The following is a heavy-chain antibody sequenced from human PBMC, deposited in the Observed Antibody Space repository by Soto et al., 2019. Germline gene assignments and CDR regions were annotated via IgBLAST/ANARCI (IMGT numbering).Heavy chain of an antibody. J-gene: IGHJ5*02. Sequence: SETLSLTCTVSGGSISSGGYYWSWIRQYPGKGLEWIGYIYYSGSTYYNPSLKSRVTISVDTSKNQFSLKLSSVTAADTAVYYCARSITMVRGVTNWFDPWGQGTLVTVSS. CDR2: IYYSGST. D-gene: IGHD3-10*01. V-gene: IGHV4-31*03. CDR1: GGSISSGGYY. CDR3: ARSITMVRGVTNWFDP.